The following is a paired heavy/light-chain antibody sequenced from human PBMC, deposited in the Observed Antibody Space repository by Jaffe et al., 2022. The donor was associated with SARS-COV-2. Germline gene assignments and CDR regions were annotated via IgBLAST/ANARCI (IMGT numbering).Light chain of an antibody. CDR2: EVS. V-gene: IGLV2-14*01. Sequence: QSALTQPASVSGSPGQSITISCTGTSSDVGGYNYVSWYQQHPGKAPKLMIYEVSNRPSGVPDRFSGSKSGNTASLTISGLQAEDEADYYCSSYTSSSTPYVFGTGTKVTVL. J-gene: IGLJ1*01. CDR3: SSYTSSSTPYV. CDR1: SSDVGGYNY.
Heavy chain of an antibody. Sequence: QVQLVQSGAEVKKPGASVKVSCKASGYTFTGYYMHWVRQAPGQGLEWMGRINPNSGGTNYAQKFQGRVTMTRDTSISTAYMELSRLRSDDTAVYYCARDLGRLRQWLHSYYYYGMDVWGQGTTVTVSS. CDR3: ARDLGRLRQWLHSYYYYGMDV. CDR1: GYTFTGYY. V-gene: IGHV1-2*06. D-gene: IGHD6-19*01. CDR2: INPNSGGT. J-gene: IGHJ6*02.